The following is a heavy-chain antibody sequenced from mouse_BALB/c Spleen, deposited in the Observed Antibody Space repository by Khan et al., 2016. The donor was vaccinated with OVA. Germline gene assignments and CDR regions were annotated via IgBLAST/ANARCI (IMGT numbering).Heavy chain of an antibody. CDR2: ISSGSSTI. V-gene: IGHV5-17*02. CDR3: ARDSNFDY. CDR1: GFTFSRVG. Sequence: EVELVESGGGLVQPGGSRKLSCAASGFTFSRVGMHWVRQAPEKGLEWVAYISSGSSTIYYADTVKGRFTISRDNPKNTLFLQMTSLRSEDTAMYYCARDSNFDYWGQGTTRTVSS. J-gene: IGHJ2*01.